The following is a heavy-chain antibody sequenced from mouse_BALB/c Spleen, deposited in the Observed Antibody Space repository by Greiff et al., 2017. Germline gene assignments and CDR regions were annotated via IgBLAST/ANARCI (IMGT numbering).Heavy chain of an antibody. CDR1: GFTFSDYG. Sequence: EVQVVESGGGLVQPGGSRKLSCAASGFTFSDYGMAWVRQAPGKGPEWVAFISNLAYSIYYADTVTGRFTISRENAKNTLYLEMSSLRSEDTAMYYCARNDYDGFAYWGQGTLVTVSA. CDR3: ARNDYDGFAY. D-gene: IGHD2-4*01. J-gene: IGHJ3*01. CDR2: ISNLAYSI. V-gene: IGHV5-15*02.